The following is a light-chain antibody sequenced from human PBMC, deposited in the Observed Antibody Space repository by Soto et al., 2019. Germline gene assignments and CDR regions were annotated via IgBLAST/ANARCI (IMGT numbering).Light chain of an antibody. J-gene: IGKJ1*01. CDR2: GAS. CDR1: QSVSSSY. V-gene: IGKV3-20*01. Sequence: EIVMTQPPATLSVSPGERATLSCRASQSVSSSYLAWYQQKPGQAPSLLIHGASSRATGIPDRFSGSGSGTDFTLTISRLEPEDSAVHYCQQYGSSPQTFGQGTKVDIK. CDR3: QQYGSSPQT.